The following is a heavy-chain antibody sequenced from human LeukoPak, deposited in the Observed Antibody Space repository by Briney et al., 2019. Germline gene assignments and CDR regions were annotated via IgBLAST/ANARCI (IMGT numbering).Heavy chain of an antibody. Sequence: YPSETLSLTCTVSDDSISGYYWSWIRQPPGKGLEWIGYIYSSGSTDYNPSLKSRVTISIDTSKNQFSLKLSSVTAADTAVYYCAVGPDYYDSSGYYHRPIGYWGQGTLVTVSS. CDR2: IYSSGST. D-gene: IGHD3-22*01. V-gene: IGHV4-59*01. CDR3: AVGPDYYDSSGYYHRPIGY. J-gene: IGHJ4*02. CDR1: DDSISGYY.